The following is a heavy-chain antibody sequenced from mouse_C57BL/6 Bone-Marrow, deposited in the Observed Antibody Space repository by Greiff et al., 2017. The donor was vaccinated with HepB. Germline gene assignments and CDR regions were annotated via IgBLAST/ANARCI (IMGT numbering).Heavy chain of an antibody. CDR2: IRNKANGYTT. CDR3: ARDGLSTPDYFDY. CDR1: GFTFTDYY. D-gene: IGHD3-1*01. J-gene: IGHJ2*01. V-gene: IGHV7-3*01. Sequence: EVQLVESGGGLVQPGGSLSLSCAASGFTFTDYYMSWVRQPPGKALEWLGFIRNKANGYTTAYSASVQGRFTISRDNSQSILYLQMNTLRAEDSATYYCARDGLSTPDYFDYWGQGTTLTVSS.